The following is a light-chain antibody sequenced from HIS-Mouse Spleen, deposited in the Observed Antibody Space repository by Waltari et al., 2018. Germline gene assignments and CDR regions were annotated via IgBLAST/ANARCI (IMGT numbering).Light chain of an antibody. Sequence: DIVMTQSPDSLAVSLGERATINCKSSQSVLYSSNNKNYLAWYQQKQGQPHKLLIYLASTRESGVPDRFSGSGSGTDFTLTISSLQAEDVAVYYCQQYYSTPPWTFGQGTKVEIK. CDR3: QQYYSTPPWT. CDR2: LAS. CDR1: QSVLYSSNNKNY. J-gene: IGKJ1*01. V-gene: IGKV4-1*01.